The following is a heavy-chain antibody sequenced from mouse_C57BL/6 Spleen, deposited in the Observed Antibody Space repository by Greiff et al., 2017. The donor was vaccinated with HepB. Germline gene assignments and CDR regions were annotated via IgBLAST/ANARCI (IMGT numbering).Heavy chain of an antibody. V-gene: IGHV1-82*01. CDR2: IYPGDGDT. J-gene: IGHJ4*01. CDR1: GYAFSSSW. D-gene: IGHD3-2*02. Sequence: VKLMESGPELVKPGASVKISCKASGYAFSSSWMNWVKQRPGKGLEWIGRIYPGDGDTNYNGKFKGKATLTADKSSSTAYMQLSSLTSEDSAVYFCARDSSVYAMDYWGQGTSVTVSS. CDR3: ARDSSVYAMDY.